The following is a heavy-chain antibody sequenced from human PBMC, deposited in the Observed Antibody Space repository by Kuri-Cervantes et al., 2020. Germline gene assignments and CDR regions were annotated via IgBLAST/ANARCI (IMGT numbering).Heavy chain of an antibody. D-gene: IGHD3-3*01. CDR2: ISYDGSNK. CDR3: ARDKGVASDI. J-gene: IGHJ3*02. Sequence: GESLKISCAASGFTFSSYAMHWVRQAPGKGLEWVAVISYDGSNKYYADSVKGRFTISRDNSKNTLYLQMNSLRAEDTAVYYCARDKGVASDIWGQGTMVTVSS. CDR1: GFTFSSYA. V-gene: IGHV3-30-3*01.